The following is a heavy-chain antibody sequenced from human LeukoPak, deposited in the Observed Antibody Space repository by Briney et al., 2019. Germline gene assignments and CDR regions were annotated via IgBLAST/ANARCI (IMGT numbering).Heavy chain of an antibody. CDR3: ARVGTRGPFDY. D-gene: IGHD3/OR15-3a*01. CDR1: GYTFTSYY. V-gene: IGHV1-46*01. J-gene: IGHJ4*02. Sequence: DSVKVSCKASGYTFTSYYMHWVRQAPGQGLEWMGIINPSGGSTSYAQKFQGRVTMTRDTSTSTVYMELSSLRSEDTAVYYCARVGTRGPFDYWGQGTLVTVSS. CDR2: INPSGGST.